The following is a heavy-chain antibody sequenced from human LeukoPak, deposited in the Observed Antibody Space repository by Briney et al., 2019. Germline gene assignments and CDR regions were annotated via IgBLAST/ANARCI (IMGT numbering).Heavy chain of an antibody. V-gene: IGHV1-2*02. J-gene: IGHJ6*02. D-gene: IGHD3-22*01. CDR2: INPNSGGT. CDR1: GYTFTGYY. Sequence: ASVKVSCKASGYTFTGYYMHWVRQAPGQGLEWMGWINPNSGGTNYAQKFQGRVTMTRDTSISTAYMELSRPRSDDTAVYYCARDRYYDSSGYYYGVYYYYGMDVWGQGTTVTVSS. CDR3: ARDRYYDSSGYYYGVYYYYGMDV.